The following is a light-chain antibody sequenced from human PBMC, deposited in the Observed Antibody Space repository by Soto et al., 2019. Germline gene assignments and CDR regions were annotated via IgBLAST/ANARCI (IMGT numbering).Light chain of an antibody. CDR2: AAS. V-gene: IGKV3-15*01. CDR1: QSVNNK. J-gene: IGKJ1*01. CDR3: QKYNNWWT. Sequence: EIVMTQSPATLSVSPGERATLSCRASQSVNNKLAWYQQKPGQAPRLLIYAASTRATGIPARFSGSGSGTEFTLTISTLQSEDFAVYYCQKYNNWWTFGQGTKVQIK.